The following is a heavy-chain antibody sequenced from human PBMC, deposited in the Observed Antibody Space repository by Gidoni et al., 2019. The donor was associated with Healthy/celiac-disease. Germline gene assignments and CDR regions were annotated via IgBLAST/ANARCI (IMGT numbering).Heavy chain of an antibody. CDR3: ARMGYSGYAREY. CDR2: TRNKANSYTT. V-gene: IGHV3-72*01. Sequence: EVQLVESGGGLVQPGGSLRLSCAASVFTFSDHSLDWVRQATGKGLEGVGRTRNKANSYTTEYAASVKGRFTNSRDDSKNSLYLQMNSLKTEDTAVYYCARMGYSGYAREYWGQGTLVTVSS. J-gene: IGHJ4*02. D-gene: IGHD5-12*01. CDR1: VFTFSDHS.